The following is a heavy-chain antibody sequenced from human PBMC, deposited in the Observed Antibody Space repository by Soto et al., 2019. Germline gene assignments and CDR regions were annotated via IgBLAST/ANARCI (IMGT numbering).Heavy chain of an antibody. Sequence: PGESLKISCTASGYSFPNYWIGWVRQVPGQGLEWMGIIYPGDSDTKYSPSFQGQVTITADTSISTAFLQWTSLKAADTAMYYCARRGQQAGSDKYQYYIFVAWGEGSTDTVS. D-gene: IGHD3-3*02. J-gene: IGHJ6*02. CDR1: GYSFPNYW. CDR2: IYPGDSDT. CDR3: ARRGQQAGSDKYQYYIFVA. V-gene: IGHV5-51*01.